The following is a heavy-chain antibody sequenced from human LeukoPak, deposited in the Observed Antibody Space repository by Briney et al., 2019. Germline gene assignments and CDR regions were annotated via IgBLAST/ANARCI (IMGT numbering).Heavy chain of an antibody. Sequence: GGSLRFSCAASGFTFSSYGMHWVRQAPGKGLEWVAVISYDGSNKYYADSVKGRFTISRDNSKNTLYLQMNSLRAEDTAVYYCAKGSGWYYFDYWGQGTLVTVSS. V-gene: IGHV3-30*18. CDR2: ISYDGSNK. D-gene: IGHD6-19*01. CDR1: GFTFSSYG. J-gene: IGHJ4*02. CDR3: AKGSGWYYFDY.